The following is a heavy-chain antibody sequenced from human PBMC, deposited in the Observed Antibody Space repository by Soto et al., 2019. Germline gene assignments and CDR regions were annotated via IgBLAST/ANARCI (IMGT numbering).Heavy chain of an antibody. Sequence: GGSLRLSCAASGFTFSSYAMSWVRQAPGKGLEWVSAISGSGGSTYYADSVKGRFTISRDNSKNTLYLQMNSLRAEDTAVYYCAKDPMVLRYFDWSTPFDYWGQGTLVTVSS. D-gene: IGHD3-9*01. CDR1: GFTFSSYA. V-gene: IGHV3-23*01. CDR3: AKDPMVLRYFDWSTPFDY. J-gene: IGHJ4*02. CDR2: ISGSGGST.